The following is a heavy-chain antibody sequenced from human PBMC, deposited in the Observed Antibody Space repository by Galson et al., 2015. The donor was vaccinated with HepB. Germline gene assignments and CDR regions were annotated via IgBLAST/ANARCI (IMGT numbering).Heavy chain of an antibody. J-gene: IGHJ3*02. D-gene: IGHD5/OR15-5a*01. CDR3: ARIQASSTEDAFDI. CDR1: GFSLSTSGMC. V-gene: IGHV2-70*11. CDR2: VDWDDDK. Sequence: PALVKPTQTLTLTCTFSGFSLSTSGMCVSWIRQPPGKALEWLARVDWDDDKYYSPSLKTRLTISKDTSKNQVVLTMTNMDPVDTATYYCARIQASSTEDAFDIWGQGTMVTVSS.